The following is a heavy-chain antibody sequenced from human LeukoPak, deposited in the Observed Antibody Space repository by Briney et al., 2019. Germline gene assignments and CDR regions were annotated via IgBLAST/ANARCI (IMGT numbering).Heavy chain of an antibody. V-gene: IGHV1-69*05. CDR3: ASGDGESGSSLYYFDY. Sequence: SVKVSCKASGGTFGNYALSWVRQAPGQGLEWMGGSIPLFGTTTYAQKFQGRVTITTDESTSTAYMELSSLRSEDTAVHYCASGDGESGSSLYYFDYWGQGTLVTVSS. CDR2: SIPLFGTT. J-gene: IGHJ4*02. D-gene: IGHD1-26*01. CDR1: GGTFGNYA.